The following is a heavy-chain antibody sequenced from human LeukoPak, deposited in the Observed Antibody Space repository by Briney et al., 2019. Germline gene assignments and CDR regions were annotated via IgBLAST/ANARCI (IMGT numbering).Heavy chain of an antibody. CDR1: GFTFSNYA. J-gene: IGHJ3*02. D-gene: IGHD6-19*01. CDR2: ITGSGDNS. CDR3: TRDEGLVAGIWRALDI. Sequence: GSLRLSCAASGFTFSNYAMNWIRQAPGKGLEWVSHITGSGDNSYYTDSVKGRFTLSRDNSKNTLFLQMNSLRAEDTAVYYCTRDEGLVAGIWRALDIWGQGTMVTVSS. V-gene: IGHV3-23*01.